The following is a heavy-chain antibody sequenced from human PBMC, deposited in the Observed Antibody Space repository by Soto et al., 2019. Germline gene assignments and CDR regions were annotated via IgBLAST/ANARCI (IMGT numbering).Heavy chain of an antibody. Sequence: QVQLVESGGGVVQPGRSLSLSCAASGFTFSTYGMHWVRQAPGKGLEWVAVISYDGNNKYYADSVKGRFTIARDNSKNTLFLQMDSLRAEDTAVYYCAKDHLPSTVTTPGYWGQGTLVTVSS. V-gene: IGHV3-30*18. CDR1: GFTFSTYG. D-gene: IGHD4-17*01. J-gene: IGHJ4*02. CDR2: ISYDGNNK. CDR3: AKDHLPSTVTTPGY.